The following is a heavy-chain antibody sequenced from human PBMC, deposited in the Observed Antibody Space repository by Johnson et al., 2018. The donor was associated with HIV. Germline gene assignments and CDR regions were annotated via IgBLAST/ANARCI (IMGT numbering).Heavy chain of an antibody. CDR3: ARNPSVVTTTRGVFDL. Sequence: VQLVESGGGVVRPGGSLRLSCAASGFIFDHYVIHWVRQAPGKGLEWVSGISWNSGSINYADSVKGRFTISRDNARNSLYLQMNSLRVEDTAFDYCARNPSVVTTTRGVFDLWGQGTMVTVSS. CDR2: ISWNSGSI. CDR1: GFIFDHYV. J-gene: IGHJ3*01. D-gene: IGHD4-23*01. V-gene: IGHV3-9*01.